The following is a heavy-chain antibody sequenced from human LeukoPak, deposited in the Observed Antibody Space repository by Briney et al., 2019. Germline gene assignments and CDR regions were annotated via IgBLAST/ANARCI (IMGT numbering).Heavy chain of an antibody. D-gene: IGHD6-19*01. Sequence: ASVKVSCKASGYTFSRYDLNWVRQATGQGLEWMGWMNPNSGNRGYAQKFQGRLNMTRNTSISTAYMELSSLRSADSAVYYCARRVGSGWPVQHWGQGTLVTVSS. CDR3: ARRVGSGWPVQH. J-gene: IGHJ1*01. CDR1: GYTFSRYD. CDR2: MNPNSGNR. V-gene: IGHV1-8*01.